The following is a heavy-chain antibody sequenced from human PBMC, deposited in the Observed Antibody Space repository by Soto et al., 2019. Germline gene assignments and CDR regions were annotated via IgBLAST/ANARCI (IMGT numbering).Heavy chain of an antibody. Sequence: ASVRVSCKASGYTFTGYYMYWVRQAPGQGLEWMGWINPNSGGTNYAQKFQGWVTMTRDTSISTAYMELSRLRSDDTAVYYCARDLNPRLAGTYYYGMDVWGQGTTVTVSS. CDR2: INPNSGGT. V-gene: IGHV1-2*04. J-gene: IGHJ6*02. CDR3: ARDLNPRLAGTYYYGMDV. D-gene: IGHD3-3*02. CDR1: GYTFTGYY.